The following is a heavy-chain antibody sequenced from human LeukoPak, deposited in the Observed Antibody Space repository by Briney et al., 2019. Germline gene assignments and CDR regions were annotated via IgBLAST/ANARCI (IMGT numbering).Heavy chain of an antibody. D-gene: IGHD3-16*01. Sequence: PGRSLRLSCAASGFTFSSYDMHWVRQAPGKGLEWVAVISYDGNDKHYADSVKGRFTISRDNSKNTLYLQMNSLRVEDTAVYYCAKDQYDYVRGEFDYWGQGTLVTVSS. CDR3: AKDQYDYVRGEFDY. V-gene: IGHV3-30*18. CDR1: GFTFSSYD. J-gene: IGHJ4*02. CDR2: ISYDGNDK.